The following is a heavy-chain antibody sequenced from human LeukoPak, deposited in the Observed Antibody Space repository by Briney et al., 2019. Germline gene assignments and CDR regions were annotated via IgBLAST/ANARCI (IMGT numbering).Heavy chain of an antibody. CDR2: TYYRSKWYN. V-gene: IGHV6-1*01. CDR1: GDSVSSNSAA. D-gene: IGHD6-13*01. Sequence: SQTLSLTCAISGDSVSSNSAAWNWIRQSPSRGLEWLGRTYYRSKWYNDYAVSVKSRITINPDTSKNQFSLQLNSVTPEDTAVYYCASSKRGIAAAGPYYYFDYWGQGTTVTVTS. J-gene: IGHJ4*03. CDR3: ASSKRGIAAAGPYYYFDY.